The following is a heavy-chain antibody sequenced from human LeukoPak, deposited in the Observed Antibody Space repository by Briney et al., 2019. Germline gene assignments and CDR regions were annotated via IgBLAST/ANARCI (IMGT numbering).Heavy chain of an antibody. CDR3: ASSRFAGLWFG. J-gene: IGHJ4*02. CDR1: GGSISSYY. CDR2: IYYSGST. Sequence: SETLSLTCTVSGGSISSYYWSWIRQPPGKGLEWIGYIYYSGSTNYNPSLKSRVTISVDTSKNQFSLKLSSVTAADTAVYYCASSRFAGLWFGWGQGTLVTVSS. D-gene: IGHD3-10*01. V-gene: IGHV4-59*01.